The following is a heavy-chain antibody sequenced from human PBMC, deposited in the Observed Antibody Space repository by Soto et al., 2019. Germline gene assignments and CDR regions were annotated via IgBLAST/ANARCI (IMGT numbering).Heavy chain of an antibody. D-gene: IGHD6-13*01. CDR3: ARDPPGIAASGAGG. Sequence: EVQLVESGGGLIQPGGSLRLSCAASGFTVSNNYMRWVRQAPVKGLEWVSLIYSGGNTHYADSVKGRFTISRDDSKSTLYLQMNSLRVEDTAVYYCARDPPGIAASGAGGWGQGTLVTVSS. V-gene: IGHV3-53*01. CDR2: IYSGGNT. J-gene: IGHJ4*02. CDR1: GFTVSNNY.